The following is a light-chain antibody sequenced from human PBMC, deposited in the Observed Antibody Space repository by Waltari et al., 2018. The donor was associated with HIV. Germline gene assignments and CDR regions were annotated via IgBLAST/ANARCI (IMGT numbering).Light chain of an antibody. CDR2: DAS. V-gene: IGKV3-11*01. CDR3: QKRSNWPT. Sequence: IVLTPPPATVSLSPGETATLSCSATQSVSSYLAWYQQKTGQAPRLLIYDASNRATGIPARFSGSGSGKDFTYTISSLAPEDYAVDYCQKRSNWPTFGGGTKVEIK. J-gene: IGKJ4*01. CDR1: QSVSSY.